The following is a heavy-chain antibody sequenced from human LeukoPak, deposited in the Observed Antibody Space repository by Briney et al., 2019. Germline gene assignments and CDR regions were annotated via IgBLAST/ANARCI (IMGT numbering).Heavy chain of an antibody. CDR3: ARDDGYSGSYPIDY. J-gene: IGHJ4*02. V-gene: IGHV1-8*01. CDR1: GYTFTNDD. D-gene: IGHD1-26*01. CDR2: MNPNSGNT. Sequence: GASVKVSCKASGYTFTNDDINWVRQATGQGLEWMGWMNPNSGNTGYAQKLQGRVTMTTDTSTSTAYMELRSLRSDDTAVYYCARDDGYSGSYPIDYWGQGTLVTVSS.